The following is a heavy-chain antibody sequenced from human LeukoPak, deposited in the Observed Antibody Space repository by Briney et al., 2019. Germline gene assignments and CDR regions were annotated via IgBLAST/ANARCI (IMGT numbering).Heavy chain of an antibody. CDR3: ARRITGTLAPFDS. CDR1: GASISGGYW. V-gene: IGHV4-4*02. D-gene: IGHD1-20*01. CDR2: VYHSGTT. J-gene: IGHJ4*02. Sequence: SETLSLTCAVSGASISGGYWWSWVRQPPGKGLEWIGEVYHSGTTTYNPSLGGRVTVSADKSENQFTLKMTSVTAADTAIYYCARRITGTLAPFDSWGQGTVVTVSS.